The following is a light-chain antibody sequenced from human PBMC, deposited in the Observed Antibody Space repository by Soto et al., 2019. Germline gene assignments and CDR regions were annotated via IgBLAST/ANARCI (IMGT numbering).Light chain of an antibody. CDR2: EVS. CDR1: SSDVGGYNY. V-gene: IGLV2-14*01. CDR3: SSYTSSSTV. J-gene: IGLJ1*01. Sequence: QSVLTQPASVSGSPGQSITISCTGTSSDVGGYNYVSWYQQHPGKAPKLMIYEVSNRPSGVSXXXXXXXXXXTASLTISGLQAEDEADYYCSSYTSSSTVFGTGTKVTVL.